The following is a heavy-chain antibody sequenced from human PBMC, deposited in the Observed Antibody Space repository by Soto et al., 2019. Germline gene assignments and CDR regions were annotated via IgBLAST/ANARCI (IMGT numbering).Heavy chain of an antibody. CDR2: IKSKTDGGTT. Sequence: GGSLRLSCAASGFTFGYAWMSWVRQAPGKGLEWVGRIKSKTDGGTTDYAAPVKGRFTISRDDSKNTLFLQMNSLKAEDTAVYYCATTRVPHYFDYWGQGTLVTVSS. V-gene: IGHV3-15*01. CDR1: GFTFGYAW. J-gene: IGHJ4*02. CDR3: ATTRVPHYFDY. D-gene: IGHD3-10*01.